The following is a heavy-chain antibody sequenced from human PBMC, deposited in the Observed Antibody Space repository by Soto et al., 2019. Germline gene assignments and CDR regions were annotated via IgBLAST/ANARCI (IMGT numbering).Heavy chain of an antibody. CDR3: ARDYYDSSGRGDY. J-gene: IGHJ4*02. Sequence: QVQLVQSGAEVKKPGASVKVSCKAPGYTFTDYSMHWVRQAPGQGLEWMGWINPDSGGTNYAQKFQGRVTMTTDTSTSTAYMELRSLRSDDTAVYYCARDYYDSSGRGDYWGQGTLVTVSS. CDR2: INPDSGGT. D-gene: IGHD3-22*01. V-gene: IGHV1-2*02. CDR1: GYTFTDYS.